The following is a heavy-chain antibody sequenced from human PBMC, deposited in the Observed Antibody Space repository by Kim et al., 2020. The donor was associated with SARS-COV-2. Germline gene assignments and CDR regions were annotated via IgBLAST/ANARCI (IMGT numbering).Heavy chain of an antibody. J-gene: IGHJ1*01. CDR1: GGSFSGYY. CDR2: INHSGST. CDR3: ARGRQYSSSWYGVGLRGYGFQH. D-gene: IGHD6-13*01. Sequence: SETLSLTCAVYGGSFSGYYWSWIRQPPGKGLEWIGEINHSGSTNYNPSLKSRVTISVDTSKNQFSLKLSSVTAADTAVYYCARGRQYSSSWYGVGLRGYGFQHWGQGTLVTVSS. V-gene: IGHV4-34*01.